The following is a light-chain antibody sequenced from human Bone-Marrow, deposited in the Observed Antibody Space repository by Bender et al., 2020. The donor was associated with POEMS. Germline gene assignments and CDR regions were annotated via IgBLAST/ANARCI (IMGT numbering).Light chain of an antibody. CDR3: SSFGGSNNFI. J-gene: IGLJ2*01. Sequence: QSALTQPASVSGSPGQSITISCTGTSSDVGTFNYVSWYQQHPGKAPKLMIYDVSNRPSGVSNRFSGSKSGNTASLTISGLQAEDEADYYCSSFGGSNNFIFGAGTKVTVL. CDR1: SSDVGTFNY. CDR2: DVS. V-gene: IGLV2-14*03.